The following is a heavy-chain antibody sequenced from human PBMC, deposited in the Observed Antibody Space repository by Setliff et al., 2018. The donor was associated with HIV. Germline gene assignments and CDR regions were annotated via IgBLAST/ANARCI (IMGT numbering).Heavy chain of an antibody. Sequence: PLETLSLTCTVSGGSISSYYWSWIRQPAGKGLEWIGRIFSSGSTSYNSSLKSRVTMSVDTSKNQFSLRLTSVTAADTAVYYCARDPVITMMVGPKFYFDYWGQGILVTVSS. CDR2: IFSSGST. D-gene: IGHD3-22*01. J-gene: IGHJ4*02. CDR3: ARDPVITMMVGPKFYFDY. CDR1: GGSISSYY. V-gene: IGHV4-4*07.